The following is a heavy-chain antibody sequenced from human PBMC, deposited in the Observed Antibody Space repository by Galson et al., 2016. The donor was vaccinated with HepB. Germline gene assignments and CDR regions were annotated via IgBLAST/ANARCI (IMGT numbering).Heavy chain of an antibody. CDR3: ARGLVGAMSLYYFDY. J-gene: IGHJ4*02. V-gene: IGHV4-59*01. CDR1: GGSISSYY. Sequence: LSLTCTVSGGSISSYYWSWIRQPPGKGLEWIGYIYYSGSTNYNPSLKSRVTISVDTSKNQFSLKLSSVTAADTAVYYCARGLVGAMSLYYFDYWGQGTLVTVSS. CDR2: IYYSGST. D-gene: IGHD1-26*01.